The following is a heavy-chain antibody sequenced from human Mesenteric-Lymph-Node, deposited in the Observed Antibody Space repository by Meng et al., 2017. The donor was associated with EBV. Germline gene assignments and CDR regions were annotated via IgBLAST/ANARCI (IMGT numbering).Heavy chain of an antibody. Sequence: QVQLVECGGGLVKPGGSLRLSCAVSGFTLSDYDMSWTRQAPGKGLEWVTYMSSSGNIIYYGDSVKGRFTISRDNAKRSLYLQMNSLRVEDTAVYYCVRVVSGFGAYWGQGTLVTVSS. J-gene: IGHJ4*02. CDR2: MSSSGNII. V-gene: IGHV3-11*01. D-gene: IGHD3-10*01. CDR1: GFTLSDYD. CDR3: VRVVSGFGAY.